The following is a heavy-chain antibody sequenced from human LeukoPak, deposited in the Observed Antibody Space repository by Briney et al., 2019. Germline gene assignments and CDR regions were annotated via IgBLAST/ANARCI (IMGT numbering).Heavy chain of an antibody. Sequence: GASVKVSCKASGYTFTSYDINWVRQAPGQGLEWMGWISAYNGNTNYAQKLQGRVTMTTDTSTSTAYMELRSLRSDDTAVYYCARAPWDRGAHSPIDDYWGQGTLVTVSS. CDR1: GYTFTSYD. J-gene: IGHJ4*02. CDR2: ISAYNGNT. V-gene: IGHV1-18*01. CDR3: ARAPWDRGAHSPIDDY. D-gene: IGHD3-10*01.